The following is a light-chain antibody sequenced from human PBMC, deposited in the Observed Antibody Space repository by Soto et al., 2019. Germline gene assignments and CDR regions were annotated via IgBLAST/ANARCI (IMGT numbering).Light chain of an antibody. CDR3: CSYAGIYSYV. J-gene: IGLJ1*01. Sequence: QSALTQPRSVSGSPGQSVTIACTGTSSDVGRYYYVSWYQQHPGEAPKLVVYDVTKRPSGVPDRFSGSKSGNTASLTISGLQAEDEADYYCCSYAGIYSYVFGTGTKLTVL. CDR2: DVT. CDR1: SSDVGRYYY. V-gene: IGLV2-11*01.